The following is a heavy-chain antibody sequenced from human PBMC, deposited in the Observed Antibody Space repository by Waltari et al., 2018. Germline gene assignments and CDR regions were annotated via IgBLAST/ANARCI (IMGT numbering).Heavy chain of an antibody. J-gene: IGHJ4*02. CDR1: GGSITTDNYY. D-gene: IGHD3-10*01. Sequence: QVQLQESGPGLVKPSQTLSLTCTVSGGSITTDNYYWNWIRQPAEKGLEWIGRIYNTGGTTYNPSLKSRVTISVDTSKNQFSLNLKSVTAADTAVYYCARQLDYYYGSGSYYPFDYWGQGTLVTVSS. V-gene: IGHV4-61*02. CDR3: ARQLDYYYGSGSYYPFDY. CDR2: IYNTGGT.